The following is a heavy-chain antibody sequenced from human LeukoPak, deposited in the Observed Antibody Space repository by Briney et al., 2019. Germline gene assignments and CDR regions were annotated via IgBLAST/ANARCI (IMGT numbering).Heavy chain of an antibody. V-gene: IGHV3-23*01. Sequence: PRGSLRLSCEASGLTFSNYAMSWGRQAPRKGLEWVSAISGCGVSTYYADSLKGRVLLSREHFKNTRFLQMKRLRAQGTAVYSFVQDGDYILDYFDYWGQGVLVTVSS. CDR1: GLTFSNYA. CDR3: VQDGDYILDYFDY. J-gene: IGHJ4*02. CDR2: ISGCGVST. D-gene: IGHD3-9*01.